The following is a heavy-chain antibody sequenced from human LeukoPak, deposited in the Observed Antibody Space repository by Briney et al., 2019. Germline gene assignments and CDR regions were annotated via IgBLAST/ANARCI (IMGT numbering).Heavy chain of an antibody. CDR2: INCNSGDT. Sequence: EASMTVSCKTSGYTFTAYYIHWVRQAPGQGLEWMGWINCNSGDTNDAPKFRGRVTMTRDTSITTAYLELSRLRPDDTAVYYCARAETYWGQGTLITVSS. V-gene: IGHV1-2*02. CDR3: ARAETY. CDR1: GYTFTAYY. J-gene: IGHJ1*01.